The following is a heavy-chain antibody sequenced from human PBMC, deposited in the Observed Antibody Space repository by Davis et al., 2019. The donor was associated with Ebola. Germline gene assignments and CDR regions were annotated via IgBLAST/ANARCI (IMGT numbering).Heavy chain of an antibody. V-gene: IGHV3-30*02. CDR1: GFTFSTYG. CDR2: IRYDGSIK. CDR3: ARWIYESKAFDI. J-gene: IGHJ3*02. D-gene: IGHD5-12*01. Sequence: PGGSLRLSCAASGFTFSTYGMHWARQAPGKGPEWVAYIRYDGSIKDHADSVKGRFTISRDNSKNTLYLQMNSLRAEDTALYYCARWIYESKAFDIWGQGTMVTVSS.